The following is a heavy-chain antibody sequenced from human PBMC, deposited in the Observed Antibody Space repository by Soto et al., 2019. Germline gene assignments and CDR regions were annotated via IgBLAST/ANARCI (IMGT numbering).Heavy chain of an antibody. CDR1: GFTFSKYA. Sequence: EVQLLESGGGLVQPGGSLRLSCAASGFTFSKYAMSWVRQAPGKGLTYVSVISGSGGSTYYADSVKGRFTISRDKSKNTLYLQMNSLRTEDTAVYYCAKDPNSGIVGAFFDYWGQGTLVTVSS. V-gene: IGHV3-23*01. CDR2: ISGSGGST. J-gene: IGHJ4*02. D-gene: IGHD1-26*01. CDR3: AKDPNSGIVGAFFDY.